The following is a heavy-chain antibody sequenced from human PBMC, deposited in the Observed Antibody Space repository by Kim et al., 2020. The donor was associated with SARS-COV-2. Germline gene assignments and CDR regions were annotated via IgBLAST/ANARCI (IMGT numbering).Heavy chain of an antibody. Sequence: IKSRVTISVDTSKNQFSLNLSSVTAADTAVYYCARGRIAIVGVVTEFDYWGQGTLVTVSS. J-gene: IGHJ4*02. V-gene: IGHV4-31*02. CDR3: ARGRIAIVGVVTEFDY. D-gene: IGHD3-3*01.